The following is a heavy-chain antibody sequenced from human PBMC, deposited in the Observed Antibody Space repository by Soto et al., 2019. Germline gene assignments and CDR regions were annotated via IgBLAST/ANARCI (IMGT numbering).Heavy chain of an antibody. Sequence: PGGSLRLSCAASGFTFSSYAMSWVRQAPGKGLKWVSAISGSGGSTYYADSVKGRFTISRDNSKNTLYLQMNSLRAEDTAVYYCANHEPRKSFYGSGRSYYYYYMDVWGKGTTVTVSS. CDR2: ISGSGGST. D-gene: IGHD3-10*01. CDR3: ANHEPRKSFYGSGRSYYYYYMDV. J-gene: IGHJ6*03. V-gene: IGHV3-23*01. CDR1: GFTFSSYA.